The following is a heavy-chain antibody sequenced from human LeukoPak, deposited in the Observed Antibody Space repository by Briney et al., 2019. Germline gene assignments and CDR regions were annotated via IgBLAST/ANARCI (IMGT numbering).Heavy chain of an antibody. CDR3: ARDEDGYNSYYFDY. J-gene: IGHJ4*02. CDR2: ISTYNGNT. Sequence: ASVTVSCKASGYTFTTYGVSWVRQAPGQGLEWMGWISTYNGNTNYAQKLQGRVTMTTDTSTSTAYMELRSLRSDDTAVYYCARDEDGYNSYYFDYWGQGTLVTVSS. CDR1: GYTFTTYG. D-gene: IGHD5-24*01. V-gene: IGHV1-18*01.